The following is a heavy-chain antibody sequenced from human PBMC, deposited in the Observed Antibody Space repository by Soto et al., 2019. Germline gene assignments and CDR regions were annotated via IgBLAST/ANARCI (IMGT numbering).Heavy chain of an antibody. J-gene: IGHJ4*02. V-gene: IGHV3-23*01. CDR1: GFSFSNYV. CDR3: ETTPSVLALGFDY. CDR2: ISGSGDNT. D-gene: IGHD1-1*01. Sequence: PGGSLRLSCAASGFSFSNYVMSWVRQAPGKGLEWVSSISGSGDNTYYADSVKGRFTISRDNSKNTLFLQMKSLRAEDTAVYYCETTPSVLALGFDYWGQGTLVTVSS.